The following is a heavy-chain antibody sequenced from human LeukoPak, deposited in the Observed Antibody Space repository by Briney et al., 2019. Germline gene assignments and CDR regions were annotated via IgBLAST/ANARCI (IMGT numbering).Heavy chain of an antibody. CDR2: ISYDGSTK. V-gene: IGHV3-30*04. CDR3: ARDDYGFDP. CDR1: GFTFSNYG. D-gene: IGHD4-17*01. Sequence: PGRSLRLSCAASGFTFSNYGVHWVRQARGKGLEWVAFISYDGSTKYNVDSVEGRFSISRDNSKNTLHLQMNNLRAEDTALYYCARDDYGFDPWGQGTLVTVSS. J-gene: IGHJ5*02.